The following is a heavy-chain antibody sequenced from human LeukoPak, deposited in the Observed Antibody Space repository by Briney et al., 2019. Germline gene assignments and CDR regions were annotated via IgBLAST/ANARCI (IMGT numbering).Heavy chain of an antibody. CDR3: ARDSSRTYDY. V-gene: IGHV4-4*07. CDR2: IYSSGST. CDR1: GGSISSYY. Sequence: SSETLSLTCTVSGGSISSYYWSWIRQPAGKGLEWIGRIYSSGSTNYNPSLRGRVTMSVDTSKNQFSLKLSSVTAADTAVYHCARDSSRTYDYWGQGTLVTVSS. J-gene: IGHJ4*02. D-gene: IGHD6-13*01.